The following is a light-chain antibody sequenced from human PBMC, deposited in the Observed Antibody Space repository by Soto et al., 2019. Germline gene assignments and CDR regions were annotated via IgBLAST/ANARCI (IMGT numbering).Light chain of an antibody. Sequence: DIVMTQSPDSLAVSLGERTTINCKSSQSVLYSSNNNNYLAWYQQKPGQPPKLLIYWASSRESGVPDRFSGSGSGTDFTLTISSLQAEDVAAYYCQQYYNTPLTFGQGTRVEVK. CDR1: QSVLYSSNNNNY. CDR3: QQYYNTPLT. V-gene: IGKV4-1*01. CDR2: WAS. J-gene: IGKJ1*01.